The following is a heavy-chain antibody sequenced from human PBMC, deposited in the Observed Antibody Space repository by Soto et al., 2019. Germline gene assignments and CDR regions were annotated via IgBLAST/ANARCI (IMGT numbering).Heavy chain of an antibody. D-gene: IGHD3-22*01. CDR2: IWYDGSNK. J-gene: IGHJ6*02. CDR3: ARDLSYYYDSSGYYPGLIYYYYGRDV. CDR1: GFTFSSYG. V-gene: IGHV3-33*01. Sequence: QVQLVESGGGVVQPGRSLRLSCAASGFTFSSYGMHWVRQAPGKGLEWVAVIWYDGSNKYYADSVKGRFTISRDNSKNTLYLQMNSLRAEDTAVYYCARDLSYYYDSSGYYPGLIYYYYGRDVWGQGTTVTVSS.